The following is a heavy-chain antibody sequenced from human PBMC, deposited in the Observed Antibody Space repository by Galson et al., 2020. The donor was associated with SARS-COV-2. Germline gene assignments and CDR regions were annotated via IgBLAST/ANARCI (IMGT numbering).Heavy chain of an antibody. J-gene: IGHJ4*02. Sequence: GESLKISCAASGFTFSSYSMNWVRQAPGKGLEWVSSISSSSSYIYYADSVKGRFTISRDNAKNSLYLQMNSLRAEDTAVYYCARGPHYYDSSGYYGLDDWGQGTLVTVSS. CDR3: ARGPHYYDSSGYYGLDD. CDR2: ISSSSSYI. D-gene: IGHD3-22*01. CDR1: GFTFSSYS. V-gene: IGHV3-21*01.